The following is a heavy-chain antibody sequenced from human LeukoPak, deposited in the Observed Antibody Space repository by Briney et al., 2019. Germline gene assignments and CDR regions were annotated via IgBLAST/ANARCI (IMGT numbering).Heavy chain of an antibody. CDR1: GFTFSSYA. CDR2: ISGSGGST. V-gene: IGHV3-23*01. Sequence: GGSLRLSCAASGFTFSSYAMSWARQAPGKGLEWVSAISGSGGSTYYADSVKGRFTISRDNSKNTLYLQMNSLRAEDTAVYYCAKDAPVNIVVVPAANSWGQGTLVTVSS. D-gene: IGHD2-2*01. CDR3: AKDAPVNIVVVPAANS. J-gene: IGHJ4*02.